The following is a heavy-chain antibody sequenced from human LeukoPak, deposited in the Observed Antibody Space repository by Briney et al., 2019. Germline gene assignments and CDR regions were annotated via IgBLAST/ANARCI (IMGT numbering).Heavy chain of an antibody. CDR2: IWYDGSNK. CDR3: ARVAIRNYYDSSGYYWPLDY. D-gene: IGHD3-22*01. V-gene: IGHV3-33*01. Sequence: PGGSLRLSCAASGFTFSSYGMHWVRQAPGKGLEWVAVIWYDGSNKYYADSVKGRFTISRDNSKNTLYLQMNSLRAEDTAVYYCARVAIRNYYDSSGYYWPLDYWGQGTLVTVSS. J-gene: IGHJ4*02. CDR1: GFTFSSYG.